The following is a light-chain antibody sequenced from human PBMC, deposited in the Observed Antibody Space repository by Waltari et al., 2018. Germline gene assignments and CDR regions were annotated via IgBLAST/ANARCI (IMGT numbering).Light chain of an antibody. CDR3: SSYMDSTTLEL. J-gene: IGLJ2*01. CDR1: SSDIGSYNY. V-gene: IGLV2-14*03. CDR2: DVT. Sequence: QSALTQPASVSGSPGQSLTISCTGTSSDIGSYNYVSSYQQHPGKAPKLIIYDVTHRPSGVSNRFSGSKSGNTASLTISGLQAEDEADYYCSSYMDSTTLELFGGGTSLTVL.